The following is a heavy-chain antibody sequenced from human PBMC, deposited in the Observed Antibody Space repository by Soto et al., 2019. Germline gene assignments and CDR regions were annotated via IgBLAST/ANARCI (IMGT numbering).Heavy chain of an antibody. CDR3: ARSGDNYNLLDY. CDR1: GFTFNEYY. J-gene: IGHJ4*02. CDR2: SSNSGTFA. V-gene: IGHV3-11*06. Sequence: WVSLRLSCAASGFTFNEYYMSWIRRAPGKGLEWISYSSNSGTFARYADSVKGRFSISRDNAKNSLYLQINSLRGDDTAIYYCARSGDNYNLLDYWGQGTPVTVSS. D-gene: IGHD1-1*01.